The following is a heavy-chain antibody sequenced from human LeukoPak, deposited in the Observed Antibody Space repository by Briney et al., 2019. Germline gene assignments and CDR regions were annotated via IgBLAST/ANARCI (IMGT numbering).Heavy chain of an antibody. CDR1: GYTFTSYY. V-gene: IGHV1-46*01. J-gene: IGHJ6*03. CDR3: ASERPPNAYSGSQYYMDV. Sequence: ASVKVSCKASGYTFTSYYMHWVRQAPGLGLEWMGIINPSGGSTSYAQKFQGRVTMTRDTSTSTVYMELSSLRSEDTAVYYCASERPPNAYSGSQYYMDVWGKGTTVTVS. D-gene: IGHD1-26*01. CDR2: INPSGGST.